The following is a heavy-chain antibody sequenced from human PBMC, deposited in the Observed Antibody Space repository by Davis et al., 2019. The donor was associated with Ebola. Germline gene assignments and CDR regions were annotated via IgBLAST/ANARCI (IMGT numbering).Heavy chain of an antibody. CDR3: ARARFLEWGLDY. CDR1: GGSFSGYY. D-gene: IGHD3-3*01. J-gene: IGHJ4*02. Sequence: MPSETLSLTCAVYGGSFSGYYWNWFRQPPGRGLEWIGEINHSGSTNYNPSLKSRVTISVDTSKNQFSLKLSSVTAADTAVYYCARARFLEWGLDYWGQGTLVTVSS. CDR2: INHSGST. V-gene: IGHV4-34*01.